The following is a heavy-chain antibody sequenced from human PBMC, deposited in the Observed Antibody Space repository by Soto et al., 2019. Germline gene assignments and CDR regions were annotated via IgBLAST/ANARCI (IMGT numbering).Heavy chain of an antibody. V-gene: IGHV3-21*01. Sequence: PGGSLRLSCAASGFTFSSYSMNWVRQAPGKGLEWVSSISSSSSYIYYADSVKGRFTISRDNAKNSLYLQMNSLRAEDTAVYYWARSVIFDCLFFDYWGQEPLVTVPS. D-gene: IGHD3-9*01. CDR1: GFTFSSYS. CDR3: ARSVIFDCLFFDY. J-gene: IGHJ4*02. CDR2: ISSSSSYI.